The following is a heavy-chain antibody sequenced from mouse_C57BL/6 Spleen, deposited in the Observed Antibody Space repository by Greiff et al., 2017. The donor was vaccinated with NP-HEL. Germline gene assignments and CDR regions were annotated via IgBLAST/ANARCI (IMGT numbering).Heavy chain of an antibody. V-gene: IGHV1-15*01. CDR2: IDPETGGT. CDR1: GYTFTDYE. J-gene: IGHJ4*01. Sequence: VQLQESGAELVRPGASVTLSCKASGYTFTDYEMHWVKQTPVHGLEWIGAIDPETGGTAYNQKFKGKAILTADKSSSTAYMELRSLTSEDSAVYYCTRRIYYAMDYWGQGTSVTVSS. CDR3: TRRIYYAMDY.